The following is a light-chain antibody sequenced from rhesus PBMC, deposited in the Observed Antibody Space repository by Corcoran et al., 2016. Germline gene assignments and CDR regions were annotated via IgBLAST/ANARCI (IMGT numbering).Light chain of an antibody. Sequence: DIQMTQSPSSLSASVGDTVTITCRASQSISSWLDWYQQKPGKAHKLLIYKASSMQSGVPSRFSGSGSGTDFTLTISSLQPEDFATYYCLQYSSSPLTFGGGTKVEIK. CDR2: KAS. CDR3: LQYSSSPLT. V-gene: IGKV1-22*01. J-gene: IGKJ4*01. CDR1: QSISSW.